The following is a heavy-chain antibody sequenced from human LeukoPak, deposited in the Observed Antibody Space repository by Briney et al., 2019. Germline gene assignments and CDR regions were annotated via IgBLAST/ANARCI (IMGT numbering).Heavy chain of an antibody. CDR1: GFTFSSYE. CDR3: ARPSAYYYYYMDV. Sequence: PGGSLRLSCAASGFTFSSYEMNWVRQAPGKGLEWVSYISSSGSTIYYADSVKGRFTISRDNAKNSLYLQMNSLRAEDTAVYYCARPSAYYYYYMDVWGKGTTVTVSS. V-gene: IGHV3-48*03. J-gene: IGHJ6*03. CDR2: ISSSGSTI.